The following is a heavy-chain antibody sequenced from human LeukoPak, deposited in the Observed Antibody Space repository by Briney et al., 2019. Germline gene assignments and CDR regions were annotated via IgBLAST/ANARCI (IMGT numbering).Heavy chain of an antibody. CDR2: ISGSGCSR. CDR1: GFTFSSYG. J-gene: IGHJ4*02. V-gene: IGHV3-23*01. CDR3: AKDSLRYFDWLFVDY. Sequence: GGSLRLSCAASGFTFSSYGMSWVRQAAGEGLEWVSAISGSGCSRYYADSVKGRFTISRDNSKNTLYLQMNSLRAEDTAVYYCAKDSLRYFDWLFVDYWGQGTLVTVSS. D-gene: IGHD3-9*01.